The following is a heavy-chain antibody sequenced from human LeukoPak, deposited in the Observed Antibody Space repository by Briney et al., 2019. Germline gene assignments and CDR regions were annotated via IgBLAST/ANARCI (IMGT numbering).Heavy chain of an antibody. CDR3: ARGGYSYGFKLLYYGMDV. V-gene: IGHV3-7*01. Sequence: PGGSLRLSCAASGFMFSDYWMYWARQAPGKGLEWVARIKDDGSVISYGDSVKGRFTVSRDNAKSSLFLQMNILRDEDTAVYYCARGGYSYGFKLLYYGMDVWGQGTTVTVSS. D-gene: IGHD5-18*01. J-gene: IGHJ6*02. CDR1: GFMFSDYW. CDR2: IKDDGSVI.